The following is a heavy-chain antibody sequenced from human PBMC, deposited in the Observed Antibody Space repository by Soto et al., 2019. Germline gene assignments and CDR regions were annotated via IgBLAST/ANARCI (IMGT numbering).Heavy chain of an antibody. CDR2: ISNSGSST. V-gene: IGHV3-23*05. Sequence: GSLRLSCAASGFPFRNFAMGWVRQAPGKGLEWVSIISNSGSSTYHGDSVKGRFTTSRDNSKGTLSLHMRGVRIDDTAVYFCARADLLWDSFDLWGQGTLVTVSS. J-gene: IGHJ4*02. D-gene: IGHD2-2*01. CDR1: GFPFRNFA. CDR3: ARADLLWDSFDL.